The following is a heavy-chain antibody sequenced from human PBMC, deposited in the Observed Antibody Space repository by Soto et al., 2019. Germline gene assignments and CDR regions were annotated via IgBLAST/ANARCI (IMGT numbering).Heavy chain of an antibody. CDR1: GGSISSSSYY. J-gene: IGHJ4*02. D-gene: IGHD4-17*01. Sequence: SETLSLTCTVSGGSISSSSYYWGWIRQPPGKGLEWIGSIYYSGSTYYNPSLKSRVTISVDTSKNQFSLKLSSVTAADTAVYYCASQTTVFFDYWGQGTLVTVSS. CDR2: IYYSGST. CDR3: ASQTTVFFDY. V-gene: IGHV4-39*01.